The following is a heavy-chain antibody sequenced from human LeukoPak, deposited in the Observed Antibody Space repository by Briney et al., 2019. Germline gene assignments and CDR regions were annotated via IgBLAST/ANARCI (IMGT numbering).Heavy chain of an antibody. CDR2: INHSGST. J-gene: IGHJ4*02. D-gene: IGHD6-13*01. CDR1: GGSFSGYY. V-gene: IGHV4-34*01. Sequence: PEPLSLTCAVYGGSFSGYYWSWIRQPPGKGLEWIGEINHSGSTNYNPSLKSRVTISVDTSKNQFSLKLSSVTAADTAVYYCAREGGYSSSWALDYWGQGTLVTVSS. CDR3: AREGGYSSSWALDY.